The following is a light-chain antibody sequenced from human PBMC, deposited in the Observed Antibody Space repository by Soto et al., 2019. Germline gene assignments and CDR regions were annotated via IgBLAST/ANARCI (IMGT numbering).Light chain of an antibody. CDR1: QSVTSY. Sequence: EIVLTQSPATLSLSPGDTATLSCRASQSVTSYLAWYQHRPGQAPRLLIYDASSRAPDIPDRFSGSGYGTDFTLTIIGLEPEDFAVYYCQHRSNWPPIFSFGPGTKVDIK. CDR3: QHRSNWPPIFS. J-gene: IGKJ3*01. V-gene: IGKV3-11*01. CDR2: DAS.